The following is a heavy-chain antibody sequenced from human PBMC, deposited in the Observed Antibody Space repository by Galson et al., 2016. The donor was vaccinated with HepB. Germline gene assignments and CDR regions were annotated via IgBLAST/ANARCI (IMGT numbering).Heavy chain of an antibody. Sequence: SLRLSCAVSGFTFSDFYMSWLRQAPGKGLEWLSYISGSGSDTIYADSLKGRFTISRDNAENSLFLQIHSLGVEDTAVYYCARVGSLAGPGTYDYWGQGTLVTVSS. V-gene: IGHV3-11*06. CDR3: ARVGSLAGPGTYDY. CDR1: GFTFSDFY. D-gene: IGHD3-10*01. CDR2: ISGSGSDT. J-gene: IGHJ4*02.